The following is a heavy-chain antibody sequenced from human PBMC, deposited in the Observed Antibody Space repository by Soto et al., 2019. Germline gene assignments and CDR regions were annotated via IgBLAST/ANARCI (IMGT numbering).Heavy chain of an antibody. D-gene: IGHD3-16*01. CDR1: GYTFTNYW. CDR3: VRPNFGALTHFDF. V-gene: IGHV5-51*01. Sequence: GESLKISCKAIGYTFTNYWIVWVRQTPGKGLEWMGIIFPGDSDTRYNPSFEGQVTVSADESISTAYLQWNTLKASDTAMYYCVRPNFGALTHFDFWGQGTQVTVSS. J-gene: IGHJ4*02. CDR2: IFPGDSDT.